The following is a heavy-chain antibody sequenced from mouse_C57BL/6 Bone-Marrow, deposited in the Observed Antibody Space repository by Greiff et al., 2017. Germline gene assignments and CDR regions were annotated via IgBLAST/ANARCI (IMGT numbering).Heavy chain of an antibody. V-gene: IGHV10-1*01. J-gene: IGHJ4*01. Sequence: DVKLVESGGGLVQPKGSLKLSCAASGFSFNTYAMNWVRQAPGKGLEWVARIRSKSNNYATYYADSVKDRFTISRDDSESRLYLQMNNLKTEDTAMYYWGRGLYAMDYWGQGTSVTVSS. CDR1: GFSFNTYA. CDR2: IRSKSNNYAT. CDR3: GRGLYAMDY.